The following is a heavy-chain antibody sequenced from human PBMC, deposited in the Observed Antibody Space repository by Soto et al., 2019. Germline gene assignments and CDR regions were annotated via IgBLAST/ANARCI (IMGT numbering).Heavy chain of an antibody. CDR1: GFTFTRYS. Sequence: GGSLRLSCAASGFTFTRYSMNWVRQAPGKGLEWVSSISSTTNYIYYVDSVKGRFTISRDNAKNSLYLQMNSLRAEDTAVYYCARNMGAVAGYYYYYYGMDVWGQGTTVTVSS. D-gene: IGHD6-19*01. CDR3: ARNMGAVAGYYYYYYGMDV. J-gene: IGHJ6*02. V-gene: IGHV3-21*04. CDR2: ISSTTNYI.